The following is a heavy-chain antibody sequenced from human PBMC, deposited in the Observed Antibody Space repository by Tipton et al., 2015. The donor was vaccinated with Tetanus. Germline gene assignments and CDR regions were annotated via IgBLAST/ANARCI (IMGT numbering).Heavy chain of an antibody. V-gene: IGHV1-69*01. CDR2: IIPIFGTA. Sequence: QMQLVQSGAEVKKPGSSVKVSCKASGGTFSSYAISWVRQAPGQGLEWMGGIIPIFGTANYAQKFQGRVTITADESTSPAYMELGSLRSEDTAVYYCAREKDGYSYGRPYYGMDVWGQGTTVTVSS. CDR1: GGTFSSYA. J-gene: IGHJ6*02. CDR3: AREKDGYSYGRPYYGMDV. D-gene: IGHD5-18*01.